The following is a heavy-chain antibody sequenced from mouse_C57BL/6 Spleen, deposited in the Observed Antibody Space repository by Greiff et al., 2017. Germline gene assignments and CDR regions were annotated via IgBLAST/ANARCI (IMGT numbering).Heavy chain of an antibody. V-gene: IGHV1-52*01. Sequence: QVQLQQPGAELVRPGSSVKLSCKASGYTFTSYWMHWVKQRPIQGLEWIGNIDPSDSETHYNQKFKDKAKLTVDKSSSTAYMQLSSLTSEDSAFYYCARSGYYGSSLAWYFDVWGTGTTVTVSS. CDR3: ARSGYYGSSLAWYFDV. J-gene: IGHJ1*03. CDR1: GYTFTSYW. CDR2: IDPSDSET. D-gene: IGHD1-1*01.